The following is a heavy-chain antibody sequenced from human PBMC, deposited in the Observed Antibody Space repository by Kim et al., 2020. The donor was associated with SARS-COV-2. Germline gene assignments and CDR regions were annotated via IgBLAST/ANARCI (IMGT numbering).Heavy chain of an antibody. CDR1: GFTFDDYA. CDR3: TKATRYYDSSGFDY. J-gene: IGHJ4*02. CDR2: ISWSSGSI. Sequence: GGSLRLSCAASGFTFDDYAMYWVRQAPGKGLEWVSGISWSSGSIGYADSVKGRFTISRDNAKNSLYLQMNNLRVDDTALYYCTKATRYYDSSGFDYWGQGTLVTVSS. V-gene: IGHV3-9*01. D-gene: IGHD3-22*01.